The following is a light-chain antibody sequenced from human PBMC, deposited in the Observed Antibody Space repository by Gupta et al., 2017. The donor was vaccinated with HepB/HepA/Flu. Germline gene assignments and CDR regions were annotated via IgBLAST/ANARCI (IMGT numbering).Light chain of an antibody. CDR2: GAS. Sequence: VCTQSPGTLFLFPGTGATLSCRASQSVSSGNLAWYQQKPGQAPRLDIYGASSRAGGTPDRFSGSGSGTDFTLTISRLESEDFGVYYCQQYGASPPGSFGQGTRLDI. CDR3: QQYGASPPGS. J-gene: IGKJ2*04. V-gene: IGKV3-20*01. CDR1: QSVSSGN.